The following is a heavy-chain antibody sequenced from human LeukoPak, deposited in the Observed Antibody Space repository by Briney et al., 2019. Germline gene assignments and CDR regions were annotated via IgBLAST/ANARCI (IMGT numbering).Heavy chain of an antibody. V-gene: IGHV3-53*01. Sequence: GGSLRLSCAVSGFTVSGNYMSWVRQAPGKGLEWVSLIYSGGSTYYADSVKGRFTISRDNSKNTLYLQMNSLRAEDTAVYYCAKDGGSSWPFDYWGQGTLVTVSS. CDR1: GFTVSGNY. J-gene: IGHJ4*02. CDR3: AKDGGSSWPFDY. D-gene: IGHD6-13*01. CDR2: IYSGGST.